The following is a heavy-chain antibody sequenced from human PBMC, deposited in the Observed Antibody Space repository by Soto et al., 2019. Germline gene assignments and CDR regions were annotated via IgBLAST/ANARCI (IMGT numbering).Heavy chain of an antibody. Sequence: QVQLVESGGGVVQPGRSLRLSCAASGFTFSDYGMHWVRQAPGKGLEWVALISYHGSNEHYAASVKGRFTITRDNSKNALYLQMNSLRAADTCVYYCATDPGYSSTSPAGRFGMDVWGQGTTVTVSS. CDR1: GFTFSDYG. J-gene: IGHJ6*02. CDR3: ATDPGYSSTSPAGRFGMDV. CDR2: ISYHGSNE. V-gene: IGHV3-30*03. D-gene: IGHD6-13*01.